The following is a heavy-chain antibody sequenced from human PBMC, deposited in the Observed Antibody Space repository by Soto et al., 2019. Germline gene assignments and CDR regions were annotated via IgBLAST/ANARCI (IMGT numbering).Heavy chain of an antibody. D-gene: IGHD6-19*01. CDR2: ISAYNGNT. Sequence: ASVKVSCKASGYTFTNFGISWVRQAPGQGLEWMGWISAYNGNTNYAQNFQGRVTMTTDTSTSTAYMELRSLRSDDTAVYYCARDYSSGWSTNFWGKGENWFDPWGQGTLVTVSS. J-gene: IGHJ5*02. V-gene: IGHV1-18*01. CDR3: ARDYSSGWSTNFWGKGENWFDP. CDR1: GYTFTNFG.